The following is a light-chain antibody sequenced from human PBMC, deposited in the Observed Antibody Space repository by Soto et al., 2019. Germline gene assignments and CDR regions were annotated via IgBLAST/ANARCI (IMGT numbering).Light chain of an antibody. CDR2: GAS. V-gene: IGKV3-20*01. CDR3: QQYGSSEFT. CDR1: QSVSSSY. J-gene: IGKJ3*01. Sequence: EIVLTQSPGTLSLSPGERATLSCRASQSVSSSYLAWYQQKPGQAPRLRIYGASSRASGITDRFSGSGSGTDFTLTISRLEPEDCAVYYCQQYGSSEFTFGPGTKVDIK.